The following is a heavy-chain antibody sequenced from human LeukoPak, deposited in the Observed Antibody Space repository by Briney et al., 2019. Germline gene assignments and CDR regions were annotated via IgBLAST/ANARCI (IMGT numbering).Heavy chain of an antibody. CDR3: ARRAGAYSHPYDY. CDR1: GFTVSDNS. V-gene: IGHV3-53*01. D-gene: IGHD4/OR15-4a*01. Sequence: GGSLRLSCTVSGFTVSDNSMSWVRQAPGKGLEWVSFIYSGGSTYYADSVKGRFTISRDNSKNTLYLQMNSLRADDTAVYYCARRAGAYSHPYDYWGQGTLVTVSS. CDR2: IYSGGST. J-gene: IGHJ4*02.